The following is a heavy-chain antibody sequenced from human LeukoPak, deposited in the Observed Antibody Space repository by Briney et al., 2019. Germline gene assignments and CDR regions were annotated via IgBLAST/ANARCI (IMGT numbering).Heavy chain of an antibody. J-gene: IGHJ6*02. Sequence: GGPLRLSCAASGFTFSSHAMSWVRQAPGKGLEWVSAISGSGGSTYYADSVKGRSTISRDNSKNTLYLQMNSLRAEDTAIYYCAKTGQQLVSYYYYGMDVWGQGTTVTVSS. CDR1: GFTFSSHA. D-gene: IGHD6-13*01. CDR3: AKTGQQLVSYYYYGMDV. V-gene: IGHV3-23*01. CDR2: ISGSGGST.